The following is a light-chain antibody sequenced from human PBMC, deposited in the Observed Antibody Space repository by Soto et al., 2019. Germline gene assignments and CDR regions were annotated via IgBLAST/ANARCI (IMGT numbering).Light chain of an antibody. J-gene: IGLJ1*01. V-gene: IGLV2-18*02. CDR1: SSDVGSYNR. Sequence: QSVLTQPPSVSGSPGQSVTISCTGTSSDVGSYNRVSWHQQPPGTAPKLMIYEVSNRPSGVPDRFSGSKSGNTASLTISVLQAEDEADYYCSSYTSSSTYVFGTGTKVTVL. CDR2: EVS. CDR3: SSYTSSSTYV.